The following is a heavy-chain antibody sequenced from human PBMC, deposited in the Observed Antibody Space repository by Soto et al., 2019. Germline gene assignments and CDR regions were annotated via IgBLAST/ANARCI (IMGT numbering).Heavy chain of an antibody. V-gene: IGHV1-3*05. CDR1: GYTFTSYA. CDR2: INAGNGNT. J-gene: IGHJ4*02. CDR3: GGCFVVVPPQDY. Sequence: QVQLVQSGAEEKKPGASVKVSCKASGYTFTSYAMHRVRQAPGQRLEWMGWINAGNGNTKYSQKFQGRVTITRDTSATTPYRELSSLKCKNTAFFYWGGCFVVVPPQDYGAQGPLFTVPS. D-gene: IGHD2-21*01.